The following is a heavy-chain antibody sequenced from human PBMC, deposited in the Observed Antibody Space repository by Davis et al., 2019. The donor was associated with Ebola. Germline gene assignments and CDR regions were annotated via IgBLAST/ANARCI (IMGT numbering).Heavy chain of an antibody. Sequence: PGGSLRLSCAASGFIFDDYAMHWVRQAPGKGLEWVAGIGWNSGDKGYADSVKGRFTISRDNAKNSLYLQMNSLRDEDTAVYYCAHEGYYYDSSGYYAFDYWGQGTLVTVSS. V-gene: IGHV3-9*01. D-gene: IGHD3-22*01. CDR1: GFIFDDYA. J-gene: IGHJ4*02. CDR2: IGWNSGDK. CDR3: AHEGYYYDSSGYYAFDY.